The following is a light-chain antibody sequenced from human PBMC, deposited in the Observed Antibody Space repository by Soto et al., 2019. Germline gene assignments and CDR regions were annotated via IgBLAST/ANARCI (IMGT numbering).Light chain of an antibody. CDR1: HSISTY. J-gene: IGKJ5*01. V-gene: IGKV1-39*01. Sequence: DIQMTQSPSSLSASVGDRVTITCRASHSISTYLNWYHQKPGKAPDLLIYAASSLQSGVPSRFSGSGSGTDFTLTITCLKPEDFATYYCKQNYSIPITFGQGTRLEIK. CDR2: AAS. CDR3: KQNYSIPIT.